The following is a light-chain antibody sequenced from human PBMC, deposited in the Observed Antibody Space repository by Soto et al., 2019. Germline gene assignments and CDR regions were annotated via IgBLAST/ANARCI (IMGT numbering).Light chain of an antibody. Sequence: DIVMTQSPLSLPVIPGEPASISCRSSQSLLHSNGYNYLDLYLQRPGQSPQLLIYLGSNRASGVPDRFSGSGSGTDFTLKISRVEAEEVGVYYCMQAQQTPSTVGGGTKVEIK. CDR2: LGS. CDR1: QSLLHSNGYNY. V-gene: IGKV2-28*01. J-gene: IGKJ4*01. CDR3: MQAQQTPST.